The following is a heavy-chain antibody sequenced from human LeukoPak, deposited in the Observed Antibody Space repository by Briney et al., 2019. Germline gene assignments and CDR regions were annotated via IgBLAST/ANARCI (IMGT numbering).Heavy chain of an antibody. CDR3: ASSPDYSNSHFGY. V-gene: IGHV3-30-3*01. CDR2: ISYDGSNK. D-gene: IGHD4-11*01. Sequence: GRSLRLSCAASGFTFSSYAMHWVRQAPGKGLEWVAVISYDGSNKYYADSVKGRFTISRDNSKNTLYLRMNSLRAEDTAVYYCASSPDYSNSHFGYWGQGTLVTVSS. J-gene: IGHJ4*02. CDR1: GFTFSSYA.